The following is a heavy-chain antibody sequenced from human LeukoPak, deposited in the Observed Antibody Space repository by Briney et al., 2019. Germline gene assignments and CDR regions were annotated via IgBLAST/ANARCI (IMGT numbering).Heavy chain of an antibody. CDR2: TSSTSRSYI. CDR1: GFTFSSYN. Sequence: PGGSLRLSCAASGFTFSSYNMNWVRQAPGKGLEWVSSTSSTSRSYIYYADSVKGRFTISRDNAKNSLYLQMDSLRAEGTAVYYCAREHSGYDFPGRDHYYMDVWGKGTTVTVSS. J-gene: IGHJ6*03. CDR3: AREHSGYDFPGRDHYYMDV. V-gene: IGHV3-21*01. D-gene: IGHD5-12*01.